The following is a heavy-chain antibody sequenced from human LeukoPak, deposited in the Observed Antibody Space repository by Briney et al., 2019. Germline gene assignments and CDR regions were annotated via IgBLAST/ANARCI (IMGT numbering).Heavy chain of an antibody. CDR3: ARGYYYDSSGYSLDY. CDR1: GYTFTSYP. Sequence: ASVKVSCKASGYTFTSYPMHWVRQAPGQRLEWMGWINAGNGDTKYSQDFQGRVTITADKSTSTAYMELSSLRSEDTAVYYCARGYYYDSSGYSLDYWGQGTLVTVSS. J-gene: IGHJ4*02. D-gene: IGHD3-22*01. CDR2: INAGNGDT. V-gene: IGHV1-3*03.